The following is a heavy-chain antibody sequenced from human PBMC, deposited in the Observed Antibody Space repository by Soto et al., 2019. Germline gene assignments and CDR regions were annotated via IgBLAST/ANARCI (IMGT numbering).Heavy chain of an antibody. D-gene: IGHD2-2*01. J-gene: IGHJ4*02. V-gene: IGHV3-33*01. CDR2: IWYDGSNK. CDR3: ASSAGYCSSTSCSKGFDY. Sequence: QVQLVESGGAWVHLGRSLSPPWPRFGFPFSSYGRTGAGKPPARGLGWGAVIWYDGSNKYYADSVKGRFTISRDNSKNTLYLQMNSLRAEDTAVYYCASSAGYCSSTSCSKGFDYWGQGTLVTVSS. CDR1: GFPFSSYG.